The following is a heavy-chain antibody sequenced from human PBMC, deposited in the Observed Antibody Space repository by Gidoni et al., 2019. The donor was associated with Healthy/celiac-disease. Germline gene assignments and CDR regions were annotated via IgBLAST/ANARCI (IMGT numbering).Heavy chain of an antibody. V-gene: IGHV3-15*01. J-gene: IGHJ6*02. Sequence: EVQLVESGGGLVKPGWSLRLSWAASGFTFSNAWMSWGRQAPGNGLEWGGRIKSKTDGGTTDYAAPVKGRFTISRDDSTNTLYLQMNSLKTEDTAVYYCTTDTSPSFWYDFWSGYHYYYGMDVWGQGTTVTVSS. D-gene: IGHD3-3*01. CDR3: TTDTSPSFWYDFWSGYHYYYGMDV. CDR1: GFTFSNAW. CDR2: IKSKTDGGTT.